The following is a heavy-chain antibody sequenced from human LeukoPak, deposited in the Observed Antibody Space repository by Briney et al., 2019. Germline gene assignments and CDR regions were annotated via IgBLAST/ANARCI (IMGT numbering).Heavy chain of an antibody. D-gene: IGHD3-22*01. V-gene: IGHV4-31*03. CDR2: IYYSGST. J-gene: IGHJ4*02. CDR3: ARSKGLNYESSGYFDY. Sequence: SQTLSLTCTVSGGSISSGGYYWSWIRQHPGKGLEWIGYIYYSGSTFYNPSLKSRVTISVDTSKNQFSLKLSSVTAADTAVYYCARSKGLNYESSGYFDYWGQGTLVTVSS. CDR1: GGSISSGGYY.